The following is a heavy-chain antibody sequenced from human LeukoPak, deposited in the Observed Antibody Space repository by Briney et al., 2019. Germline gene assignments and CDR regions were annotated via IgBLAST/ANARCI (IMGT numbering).Heavy chain of an antibody. Sequence: SVKVSCKASGGTFSSYAISWVRQDPGQGLEWMGGIIPIFGTAKYAQKFQGRVTITADESTSTAYMELSSLRTEDTAVYCCASADYGEPYYFDYWGQGTLVTVSS. CDR1: GGTFSSYA. CDR3: ASADYGEPYYFDY. CDR2: IIPIFGTA. J-gene: IGHJ4*02. D-gene: IGHD4-17*01. V-gene: IGHV1-69*01.